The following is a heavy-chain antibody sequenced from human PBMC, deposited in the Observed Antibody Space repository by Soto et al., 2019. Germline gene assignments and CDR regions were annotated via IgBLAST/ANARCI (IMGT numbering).Heavy chain of an antibody. CDR1: GGTFSSYS. CDR2: IIPIFGTA. D-gene: IGHD3-22*01. V-gene: IGHV1-69*01. J-gene: IGHJ4*02. CDR3: AIVYSSSPPDYPIGY. Sequence: QVQLVQSGAEVKKPGSSVKVSCKASGGTFSSYSISWVRQAPGQGLEWMGGIIPIFGTANYAQKFQGRVTSTADESTSTAYMELSSLRSEDTAVYYCAIVYSSSPPDYPIGYWGQGTLVTVSS.